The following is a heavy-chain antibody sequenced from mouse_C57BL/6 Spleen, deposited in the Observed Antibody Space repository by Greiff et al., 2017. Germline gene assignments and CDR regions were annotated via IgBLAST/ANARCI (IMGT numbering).Heavy chain of an antibody. D-gene: IGHD1-1*01. CDR2: FHPYNDDT. CDR1: GYTFTTYP. Sequence: VKLQESGAELVKPGASVKMSCKASGYTFTTYPIEWMKQNHGKSLEWIGNFHPYNDDTTSNETFKGKATLTVEKSSSTFYLELIRLTSDDSAVYYCARGRYYGSSPWYFDYWGQGTTLTVSS. J-gene: IGHJ2*01. V-gene: IGHV1-47*01. CDR3: ARGRYYGSSPWYFDY.